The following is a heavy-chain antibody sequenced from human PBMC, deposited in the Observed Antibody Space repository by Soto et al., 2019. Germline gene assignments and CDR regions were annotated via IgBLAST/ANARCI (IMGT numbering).Heavy chain of an antibody. Sequence: GASVKVSCKASGYTFTSYAMHWVRQAPGQRLEWMGWINAGNGNTKYSQKFQGRVTITRDTSASTAYMELSSLRSEDTAVYYCAREGYSSSWSYYYYGMAVWGQGTTVTVSS. V-gene: IGHV1-3*01. J-gene: IGHJ6*02. D-gene: IGHD6-13*01. CDR2: INAGNGNT. CDR1: GYTFTSYA. CDR3: AREGYSSSWSYYYYGMAV.